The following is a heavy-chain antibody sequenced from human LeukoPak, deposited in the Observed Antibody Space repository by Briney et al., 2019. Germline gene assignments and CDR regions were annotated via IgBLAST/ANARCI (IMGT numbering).Heavy chain of an antibody. CDR1: GYTFTSYA. V-gene: IGHV7-4-1*02. D-gene: IGHD2-2*02. Sequence: ASVKVSCKASGYTFTSYAMNWVRQAPGQGLEWMGWINTNTGNPTYAQGFTGRFVFSLDTSVSTAYLQISSLKAEDTAVYYCARGQPPYWSLLNYYYSMDVWGQGTTVTVSS. J-gene: IGHJ6*02. CDR2: INTNTGNP. CDR3: ARGQPPYWSLLNYYYSMDV.